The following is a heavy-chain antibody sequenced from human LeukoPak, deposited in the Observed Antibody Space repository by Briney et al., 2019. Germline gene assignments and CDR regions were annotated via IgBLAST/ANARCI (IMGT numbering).Heavy chain of an antibody. CDR1: GFTFSSYA. Sequence: GGSLRLSCAASGFTFSSYAMSWVRQAPGKGLEWVSAISGSGGSTYYADSVKGRFTISRDNSKNTLYLQMNSLRAEDTAVYYCAKDLAHCTNGVCSFGFDYWGQETLVTVSS. V-gene: IGHV3-23*01. CDR2: ISGSGGST. J-gene: IGHJ4*02. CDR3: AKDLAHCTNGVCSFGFDY. D-gene: IGHD2-8*01.